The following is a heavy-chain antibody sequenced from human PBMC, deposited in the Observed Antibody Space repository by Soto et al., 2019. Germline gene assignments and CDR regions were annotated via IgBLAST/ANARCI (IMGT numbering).Heavy chain of an antibody. J-gene: IGHJ4*02. Sequence: EVQLLESGGGLVQPGGSLRLSCAASGFTFSRYAMSWVRQAPGKGLEWGSSISGSGASTYYADSLKGRFTISSDNSKNTLYLQMNSLRAEDTALYYCAKGRGYCTSTSCYVGSDYWGQGTLVTVSS. CDR3: AKGRGYCTSTSCYVGSDY. D-gene: IGHD2-2*01. CDR2: ISGSGAST. CDR1: GFTFSRYA. V-gene: IGHV3-23*01.